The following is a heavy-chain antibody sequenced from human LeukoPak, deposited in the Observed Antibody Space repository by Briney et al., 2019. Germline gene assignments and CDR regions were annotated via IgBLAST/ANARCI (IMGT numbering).Heavy chain of an antibody. J-gene: IGHJ4*02. CDR3: ARGPRGYCTNGVCYTGDY. V-gene: IGHV1-8*01. Sequence: ASVKVSCKASGYTFTSYDINWVRQATGQGLEWMGWMNPNSGNTDYAQKFQGRVTMTRNTSISTAYMELSSLRSEDTAVYYCARGPRGYCTNGVCYTGDYWGQGTLVTVSS. D-gene: IGHD2-8*01. CDR2: MNPNSGNT. CDR1: GYTFTSYD.